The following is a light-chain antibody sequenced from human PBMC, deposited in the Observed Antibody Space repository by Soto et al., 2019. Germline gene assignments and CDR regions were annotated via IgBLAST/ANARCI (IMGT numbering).Light chain of an antibody. CDR1: QKSSPW. CDR2: DAS. V-gene: IGKV1-5*01. Sequence: DIEMVQSPSALSASVGDTVTITCRASQKSSPWLAWYQQKPGQAPKLLIYDASSLESGVPSRFSGSGSGTEFTLTISSLQPDDFATYYCQQYNSYSEAFGQGTKVDI. J-gene: IGKJ1*01. CDR3: QQYNSYSEA.